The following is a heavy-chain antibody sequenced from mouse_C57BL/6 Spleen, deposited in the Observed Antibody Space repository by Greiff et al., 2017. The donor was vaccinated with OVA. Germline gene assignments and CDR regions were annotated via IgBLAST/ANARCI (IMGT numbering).Heavy chain of an antibody. CDR1: GFSLTSYG. V-gene: IGHV2-5*01. CDR3: AKNGFYYGTSMDY. D-gene: IGHD1-1*01. Sequence: VQLQQSGPGLVQPSQSLSITCTVSGFSLTSYGVHWVRQSPGKGLEWLGVIWRGGSTDYNAAFMSRLSITKDNSKSQVFFKMNSLQADDTAIYYCAKNGFYYGTSMDYWGQGTSVTVSS. CDR2: IWRGGST. J-gene: IGHJ4*01.